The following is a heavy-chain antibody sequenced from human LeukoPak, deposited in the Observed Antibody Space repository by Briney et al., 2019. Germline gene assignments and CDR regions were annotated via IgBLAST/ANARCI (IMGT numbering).Heavy chain of an antibody. CDR1: GFTFDDYA. CDR3: AKDEQGFSYGNDAFDI. Sequence: GRSLRLSCAASGFTFDDYAMHWVRQAPGKGLEWVSGISWNSGSIGYADSVKGRFTISRDNAKNSLYLQMNSLRAEDTALYYCAKDEQGFSYGNDAFDIWGQGTMVTVSS. D-gene: IGHD5-18*01. J-gene: IGHJ3*02. V-gene: IGHV3-9*01. CDR2: ISWNSGSI.